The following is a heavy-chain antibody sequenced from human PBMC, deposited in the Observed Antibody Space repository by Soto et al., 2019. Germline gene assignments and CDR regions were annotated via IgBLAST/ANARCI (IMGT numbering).Heavy chain of an antibody. Sequence: PGGSLRLSCAASGFTFSNFGLHWVRQAPGKGLEWVSIIWYDGSYKYYADSVKGRFTISRDSSMNTLYLQMNSLRAEDTAVYYCATDRGKLPSDYWGQGT. V-gene: IGHV3-33*01. J-gene: IGHJ4*02. CDR2: IWYDGSYK. CDR3: ATDRGKLPSDY. D-gene: IGHD1-7*01. CDR1: GFTFSNFG.